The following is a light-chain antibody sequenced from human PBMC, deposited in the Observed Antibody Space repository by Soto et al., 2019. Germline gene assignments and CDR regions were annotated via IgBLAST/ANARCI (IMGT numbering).Light chain of an antibody. Sequence: DIQMTQSPSSLSESAGDRVTITCRASQGISTYLNWYQQKPGKAPKLLIYAASSLQSGVPSRFSGSGSETDFTLPISSLQPEDFATYSCQQSYSTTWTFGQGTKVDIK. V-gene: IGKV1-39*01. CDR2: AAS. CDR1: QGISTY. J-gene: IGKJ1*01. CDR3: QQSYSTTWT.